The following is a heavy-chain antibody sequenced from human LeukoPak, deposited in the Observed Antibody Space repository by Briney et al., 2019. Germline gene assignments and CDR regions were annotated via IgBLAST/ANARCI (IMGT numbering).Heavy chain of an antibody. CDR2: IYDSGST. CDR1: GGSIRSSYYY. CDR3: VRDVQTYGPAWAFDI. J-gene: IGHJ3*02. V-gene: IGHV4-39*02. Sequence: SETLSLTCTVSGGSIRSSYYYWGWIRQPPGKGLEWIGSIYDSGSTYYNPSLKSRVTISVDTSKNQFSLKLNSVTAADTAVYYCVRDVQTYGPAWAFDIWGQGTLVTVSS. D-gene: IGHD3-10*01.